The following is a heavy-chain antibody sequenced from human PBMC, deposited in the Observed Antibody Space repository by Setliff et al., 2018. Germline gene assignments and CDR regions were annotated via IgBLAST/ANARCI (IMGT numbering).Heavy chain of an antibody. J-gene: IGHJ4*02. V-gene: IGHV1-69*05. CDR2: INPIFGTT. CDR1: GGSFSSHG. D-gene: IGHD3-16*01. CDR3: AGDTLALGDITLFDY. Sequence: SVKVSCKASGGSFSSHGFTWVRQAPGQGLEWMGGINPIFGTTTYGQKFQGRVSITTDKSTTTAYMQLSSLTSGDTAVYYCAGDTLALGDITLFDYWGQGTLVTVSS.